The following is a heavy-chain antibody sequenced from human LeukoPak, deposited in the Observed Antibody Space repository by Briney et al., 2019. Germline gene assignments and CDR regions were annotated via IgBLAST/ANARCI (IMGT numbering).Heavy chain of an antibody. V-gene: IGHV4-61*02. Sequence: PSETLSLTCTVSGGSISSGSYYWSWIRQPAGKGLEWIGGIYTSGSTNYNPSLKSRVTISVDTSKNQFSLKLSSVTAADTAVYYCARVLGIAAAGTEVGDYYYYMDVWGKGTTVTVSS. D-gene: IGHD6-13*01. CDR3: ARVLGIAAAGTEVGDYYYYMDV. CDR1: GGSISSGSYY. J-gene: IGHJ6*03. CDR2: IYTSGST.